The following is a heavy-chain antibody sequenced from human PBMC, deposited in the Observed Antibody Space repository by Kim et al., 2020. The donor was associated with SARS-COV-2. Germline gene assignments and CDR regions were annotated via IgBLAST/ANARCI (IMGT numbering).Heavy chain of an antibody. Sequence: ASVKVSCKVSGYTLTELSMHWVRQAPGKGLEWMGGFDPEDGETIYAQKFQGRVTMTEDTSTDTAYMELSSLRSEDTAVYYCATAERFLEWLLAPRGSDAFDIWGQGTMVTVSS. V-gene: IGHV1-24*01. CDR1: GYTLTELS. CDR3: ATAERFLEWLLAPRGSDAFDI. D-gene: IGHD3-3*01. CDR2: FDPEDGET. J-gene: IGHJ3*02.